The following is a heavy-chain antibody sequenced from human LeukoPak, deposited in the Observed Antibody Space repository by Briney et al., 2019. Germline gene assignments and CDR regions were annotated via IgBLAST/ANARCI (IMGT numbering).Heavy chain of an antibody. V-gene: IGHV4-4*09. CDR1: GGSISSYY. Sequence: SETLSLTCTVSGGSISSYYWSWLRQPPGKGLEWIGYIYTSGSTNYNPSLKSRVTISVDTSKNQFSLKLSSVTAADTAVYYCARSTELGYCSSTGCYTLYYFDYWGQGTLVTVSS. CDR3: ARSTELGYCSSTGCYTLYYFDY. D-gene: IGHD2-2*02. CDR2: IYTSGST. J-gene: IGHJ4*02.